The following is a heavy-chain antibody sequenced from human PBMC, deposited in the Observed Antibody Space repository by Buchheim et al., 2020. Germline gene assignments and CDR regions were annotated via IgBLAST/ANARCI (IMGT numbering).Heavy chain of an antibody. CDR1: GFTFSSYA. CDR2: ISGSGGST. Sequence: EVQLLESGGGLVQPGGSLRLSCAASGFTFSSYAMSWVRQAPGKGLEWVPSISGSGGSTYYADSVKGRLTLSRDNSKHTLYLQMNSLRAEDTAVYYCAKMGCSGGSCYAPTDYLDYWGQGTL. CDR3: AKMGCSGGSCYAPTDYLDY. J-gene: IGHJ4*02. D-gene: IGHD2-15*01. V-gene: IGHV3-23*01.